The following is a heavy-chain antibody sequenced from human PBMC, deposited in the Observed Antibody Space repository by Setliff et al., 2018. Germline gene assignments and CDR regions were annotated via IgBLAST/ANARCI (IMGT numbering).Heavy chain of an antibody. V-gene: IGHV4-38-2*01. CDR1: GYSISSDSY. J-gene: IGHJ4*02. CDR2: IYHTGST. D-gene: IGHD6-13*01. Sequence: KTSETLSLTCAVSGYSISSDSYWGWIRQPPGKGLEWIASIYHTGSTYYNPSLKSRITMSVDTSKNQFSLKLSSVTAADTAVYYCASLSPIAAAYDYWGQGTLVTVSS. CDR3: ASLSPIAAAYDY.